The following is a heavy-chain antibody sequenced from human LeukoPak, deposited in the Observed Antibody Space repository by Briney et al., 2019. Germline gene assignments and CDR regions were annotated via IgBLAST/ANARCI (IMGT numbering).Heavy chain of an antibody. D-gene: IGHD2-15*01. Sequence: SETPSLTCTVSGGSISSYYWNWIRQPPGKGLEWLGYIHSSGNTRYNPSLRSRVTMSVDTSKNQFSLKLSSVTAADTAVYYCGRAGRYCSGGSCYGENWFDPWGQGTLVTVSS. V-gene: IGHV4-59*01. CDR2: IHSSGNT. CDR3: GRAGRYCSGGSCYGENWFDP. J-gene: IGHJ5*02. CDR1: GGSISSYY.